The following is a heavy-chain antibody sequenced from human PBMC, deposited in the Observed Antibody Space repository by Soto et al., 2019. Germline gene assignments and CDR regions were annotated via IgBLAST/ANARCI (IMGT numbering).Heavy chain of an antibody. Sequence: SETLSLTCTVSGVSISSGGYYWSWIRQHPGKGLEWIGYIYYSGSTYYNPSLKSRVTISVDTSKNQFSLKLSSVTAADTAVYYCARVGFGESPAYYFDYWGQGTLVTVSS. V-gene: IGHV4-31*03. D-gene: IGHD3-10*01. CDR2: IYYSGST. J-gene: IGHJ4*02. CDR3: ARVGFGESPAYYFDY. CDR1: GVSISSGGYY.